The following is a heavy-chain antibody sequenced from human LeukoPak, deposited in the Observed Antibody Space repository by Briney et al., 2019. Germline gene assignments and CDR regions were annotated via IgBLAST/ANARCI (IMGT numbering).Heavy chain of an antibody. V-gene: IGHV3-33*06. CDR3: AKQRNYYDSSLLYFDY. D-gene: IGHD3-22*01. J-gene: IGHJ4*02. CDR1: GFTFSSYG. Sequence: GGSLRLSCAASGFTFSSYGMHWVRQAPGKGLEWVAVIWYDGSNKYYADSVKGRFTISRDNSKNTLYLQMNSRRAEDTAVYYCAKQRNYYDSSLLYFDYWGQGTLVTVSS. CDR2: IWYDGSNK.